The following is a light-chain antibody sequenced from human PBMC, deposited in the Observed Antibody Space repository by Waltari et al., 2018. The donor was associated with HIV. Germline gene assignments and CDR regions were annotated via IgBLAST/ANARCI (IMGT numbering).Light chain of an antibody. J-gene: IGLJ2*01. CDR1: NSDIGGYDR. V-gene: IGLV2-18*02. Sequence: QSALTQPPSVSGSPGQSVTISCAGTNSDIGGYDRVSWYHQPPGTAPKLLVYAVTNRPAGFPGRFSASKSGTTASLTISGLQAGDEGDYYCSSYSATNTVVFGGGTKLTVL. CDR3: SSYSATNTVV. CDR2: AVT.